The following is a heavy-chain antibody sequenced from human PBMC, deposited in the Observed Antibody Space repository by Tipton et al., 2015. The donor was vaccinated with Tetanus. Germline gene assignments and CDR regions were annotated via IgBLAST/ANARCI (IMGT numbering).Heavy chain of an antibody. D-gene: IGHD6-13*01. J-gene: IGHJ5*01. Sequence: CAASGFTFSIYGMYWVRQAPGKGLEWVAFISYDGSTEYYAKFVKGRFTISRDNSKHTLYLQMNSLGPEDTAVYYCAKDLRYLSSWHDSWGQGALVTVSS. V-gene: IGHV3-30*18. CDR3: AKDLRYLSSWHDS. CDR1: GFTFSIYG. CDR2: ISYDGSTE.